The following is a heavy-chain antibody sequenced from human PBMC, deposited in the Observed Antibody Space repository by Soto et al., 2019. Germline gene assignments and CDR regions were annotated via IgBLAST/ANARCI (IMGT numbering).Heavy chain of an antibody. CDR2: INAGNGNT. J-gene: IGHJ4*02. CDR1: GYTFTSYA. V-gene: IGHV1-3*01. D-gene: IGHD3-10*01. Sequence: ASVKVSCKASGYTFTSYAMHWVRQAPGQRLEWMGWINAGNGNTKYSQKFQGRVTITRDTSASTAYMELSSLRSEDTAVYYCAREGFRVRGVNEPFDYWGQGTLVTVSS. CDR3: AREGFRVRGVNEPFDY.